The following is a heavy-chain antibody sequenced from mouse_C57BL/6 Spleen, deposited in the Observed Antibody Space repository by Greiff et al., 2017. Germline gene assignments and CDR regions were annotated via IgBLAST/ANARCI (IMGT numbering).Heavy chain of an antibody. V-gene: IGHV5-4*03. CDR2: ISDGGGYT. CDR1: GFTFSSYA. CDR3: ARRTGTGYFDV. Sequence: EVKLMASGGGLVKPGGSLKLSCAASGFTFSSYAMSWVRQTPEKRLEWVATISDGGGYTYYPDNVKGRFTITRDNAKNNLYLQMSHLKSEDTAMYYCARRTGTGYFDVWGTGTTVTGSS. J-gene: IGHJ1*03. D-gene: IGHD4-1*01.